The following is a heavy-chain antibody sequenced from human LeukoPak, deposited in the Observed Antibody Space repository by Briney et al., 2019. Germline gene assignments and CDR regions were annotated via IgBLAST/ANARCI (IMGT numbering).Heavy chain of an antibody. J-gene: IGHJ4*02. D-gene: IGHD3-9*01. CDR2: ISSSSSYI. Sequence: GGSLRLSCAASGFTFSSYSMNWVRQAPGKGLEWVSSISSSSSYIYYADSVKGRLTISRDNAKNSLYLQMNSLRAEDTAVYYCAREGVDILTGYNFDYWGQGTLVTVSS. V-gene: IGHV3-21*01. CDR1: GFTFSSYS. CDR3: AREGVDILTGYNFDY.